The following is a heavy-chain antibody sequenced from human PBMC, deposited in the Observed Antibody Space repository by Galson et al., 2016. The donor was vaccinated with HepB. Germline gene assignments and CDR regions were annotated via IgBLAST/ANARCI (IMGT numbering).Heavy chain of an antibody. D-gene: IGHD2-2*01. J-gene: IGHJ3*01. Sequence: SLRLSCAASGFSFNTHWMSWVRQTPGKGLEWVANIKQDGSEKYYVDSTRGRFTISRDNAKNSLYLQMHSLRADDTAVYYCARQGDCYDATSGYAGQDAFDLWGPGATVTVSS. CDR3: ARQGDCYDATSGYAGQDAFDL. V-gene: IGHV3-7*01. CDR2: IKQDGSEK. CDR1: GFSFNTHW.